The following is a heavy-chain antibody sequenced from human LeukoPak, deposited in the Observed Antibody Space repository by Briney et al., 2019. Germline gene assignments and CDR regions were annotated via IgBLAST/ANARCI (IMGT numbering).Heavy chain of an antibody. CDR3: ARHDYGDYGFDY. Sequence: TLSLTCIVTGGSISTSSHYWAWIRQPPGKGLEWIGEIYHSGSTNYNPSLKSRVTISVDKSKNQFSLKLSSVTAADTAVYYCARHDYGDYGFDYWGQGTLVTVSS. V-gene: IGHV4-39*07. J-gene: IGHJ4*02. CDR1: GGSISTSSHY. D-gene: IGHD4-17*01. CDR2: IYHSGST.